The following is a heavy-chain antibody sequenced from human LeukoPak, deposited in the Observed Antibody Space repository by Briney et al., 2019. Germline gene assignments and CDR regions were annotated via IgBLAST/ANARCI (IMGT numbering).Heavy chain of an antibody. J-gene: IGHJ3*02. D-gene: IGHD6-13*01. CDR2: INPNSGGT. Sequence: ASVKVSCKASGYTFTGYYMHWVRQAPGQGLEWMGWINPNSGGTNYAQKFQGWVTMTRDTSISTAYMELSRLRSDDTAVYYCARAEGSSTDLEAFDIWGQGTMVTVSS. CDR3: ARAEGSSTDLEAFDI. V-gene: IGHV1-2*04. CDR1: GYTFTGYY.